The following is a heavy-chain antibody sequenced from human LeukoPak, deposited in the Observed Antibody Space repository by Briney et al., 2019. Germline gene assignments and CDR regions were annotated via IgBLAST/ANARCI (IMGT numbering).Heavy chain of an antibody. CDR2: IRYDGSNK. CDR1: GFTFSSYG. Sequence: GGSLRLSCAASGFTFSSYGMHWVRQAPGKGLEWVAFIRYDGSNKYYAGSVKGRFTISRDNSKNTLYLQMNSLRAEDTAVYYCAKDGSLRLGELSFDYWGQGTLVTVSS. V-gene: IGHV3-30*02. D-gene: IGHD3-16*02. J-gene: IGHJ4*02. CDR3: AKDGSLRLGELSFDY.